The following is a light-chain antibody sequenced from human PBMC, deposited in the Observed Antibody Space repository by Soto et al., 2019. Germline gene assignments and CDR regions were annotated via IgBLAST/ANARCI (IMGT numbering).Light chain of an antibody. V-gene: IGLV1-51*01. Sequence: QSVLTQPPSVSAAPGQKVTISCSGSSSNIRNNYVSWYQQLPGTAPRLLIYDNNKRPSGIPDRFSGSKSGTSATLGITGLQTGDEADYYCGTWDSSLSIYVFGTGTKVT. CDR2: DNN. CDR1: SSNIRNNY. CDR3: GTWDSSLSIYV. J-gene: IGLJ1*01.